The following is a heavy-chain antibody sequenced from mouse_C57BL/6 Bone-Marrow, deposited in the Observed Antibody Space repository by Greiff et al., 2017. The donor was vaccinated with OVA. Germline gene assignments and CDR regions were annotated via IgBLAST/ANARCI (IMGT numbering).Heavy chain of an antibody. J-gene: IGHJ3*01. V-gene: IGHV2-2*01. Sequence: QVQLKESGPGLVQPSQSLSITCTVSGFSLTSYGVHWVRQSPGKGLEWLGVIWSGGSTDYNAAFISRLSISKDNSKSQVFFKMNSLQADDTAIYYCARSYSNYKAYWGQGTLVTVSA. CDR2: IWSGGST. D-gene: IGHD2-5*01. CDR3: ARSYSNYKAY. CDR1: GFSLTSYG.